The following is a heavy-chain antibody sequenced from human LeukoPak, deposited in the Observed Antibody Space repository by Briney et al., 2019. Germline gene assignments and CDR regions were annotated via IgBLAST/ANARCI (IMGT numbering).Heavy chain of an antibody. CDR2: INHSGST. D-gene: IGHD3-3*01. Sequence: PSETLSLTCAVYGGSFSGYYWSWIRQPPGKGLEWIGEINHSGSTNYNPSLKSRVTISVDTSKNQFSLKLSSVTAADTAVYYCARGQTYYDFWRSDAFDIWGQGTMVTVSS. CDR1: GGSFSGYY. V-gene: IGHV4-34*01. CDR3: ARGQTYYDFWRSDAFDI. J-gene: IGHJ3*02.